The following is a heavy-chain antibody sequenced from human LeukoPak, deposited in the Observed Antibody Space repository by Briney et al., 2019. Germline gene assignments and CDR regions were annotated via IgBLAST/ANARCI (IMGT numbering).Heavy chain of an antibody. Sequence: PGGSLRLSCAPSGFTFTTYAMSWVRQAPGKGLEWVSVISGSGGSTYYADSVKGRFTISRDNSKNILYLKMKSLRAEDTSVYYCAKRQMTAYLNWFDPWGQGTLVTVSS. V-gene: IGHV3-23*01. CDR1: GFTFTTYA. CDR3: AKRQMTAYLNWFDP. J-gene: IGHJ5*02. CDR2: ISGSGGST. D-gene: IGHD3-9*01.